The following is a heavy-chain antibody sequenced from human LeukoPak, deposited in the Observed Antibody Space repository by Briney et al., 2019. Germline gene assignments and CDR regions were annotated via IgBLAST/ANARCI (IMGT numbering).Heavy chain of an antibody. V-gene: IGHV3-21*01. CDR2: ISSSSSYI. Sequence: PGGSLRLSCAASGFTFSSYSMNWVRQAPGKGLEWVSSISSSSSYIYYADSVKGRFTISRDNAKNSLYLQMNSLRAEDTAVYYCATTTTVAGPDYYMDVWGKGTTVTVSS. J-gene: IGHJ6*03. D-gene: IGHD6-19*01. CDR1: GFTFSSYS. CDR3: ATTTTVAGPDYYMDV.